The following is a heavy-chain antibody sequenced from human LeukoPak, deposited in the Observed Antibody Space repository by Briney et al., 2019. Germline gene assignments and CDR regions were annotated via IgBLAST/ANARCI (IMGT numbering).Heavy chain of an antibody. J-gene: IGHJ5*02. CDR3: ARTTVPAAINGWFDP. CDR1: GGSINDYY. CDR2: FYYTGST. V-gene: IGHV4-59*01. Sequence: PSETLSLTCTVSGGSINDYYWSWIRQPPGKGLEWIGYFYYTGSTNYNPSLKSRVTISVDTSKNQFSLKLSSVTAADTAVYYCARTTVPAAINGWFDPWGQGTLVT. D-gene: IGHD2-2*02.